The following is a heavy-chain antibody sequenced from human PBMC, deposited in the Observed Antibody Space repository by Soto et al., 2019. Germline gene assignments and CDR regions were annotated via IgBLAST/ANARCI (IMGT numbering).Heavy chain of an antibody. J-gene: IGHJ4*02. CDR2: ISSSGSST. CDR1: GFTFSSYS. V-gene: IGHV3-23*01. D-gene: IGHD1-7*01. Sequence: GGSLRLSCAASGFTFSSYSMNWVRQAPGKGLEWVSAISSSGSSTYYADSVKGRFTISRYNSKNTLYLQMISLRAEDTAVYYCAKLSPRWNYEDYWGQGTLVTVSS. CDR3: AKLSPRWNYEDY.